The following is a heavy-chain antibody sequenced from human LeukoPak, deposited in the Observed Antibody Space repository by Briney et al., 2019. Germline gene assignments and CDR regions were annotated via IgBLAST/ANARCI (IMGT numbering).Heavy chain of an antibody. D-gene: IGHD3-10*01. J-gene: IGHJ4*02. CDR2: ISGSGSST. V-gene: IGHV3-23*01. CDR1: GFTFIICA. CDR3: AKADGSYKTLIDY. Sequence: GGSLRLSCAASGFTFIICAMNWVCQAPGKGLEWVSGISGSGSSTYYADSVKGRFTISRDSSKNTVYLQMNSLRAEDTAIYYCAKADGSYKTLIDYWGQGTLVTVSS.